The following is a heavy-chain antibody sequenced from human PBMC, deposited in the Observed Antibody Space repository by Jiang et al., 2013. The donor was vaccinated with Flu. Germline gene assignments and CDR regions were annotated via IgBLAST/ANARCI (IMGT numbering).Heavy chain of an antibody. D-gene: IGHD2-15*01. CDR2: XFPGDSDT. CDR3: ARQCSGSTCYTGGMDV. CDR1: GYSFTSYW. V-gene: IGHV5-51*01. Sequence: QLVESGADLKKPGQSLKISCKASGYSFTSYWIGWVRQVPGKGLEWMGIXFPGDSDTRYNPSFEGQVTISADKSINTAYLQWNSLRVSDTAIYYCARQCSGSTCYTGGMDVWGQGTMIIVSS. J-gene: IGHJ6*02.